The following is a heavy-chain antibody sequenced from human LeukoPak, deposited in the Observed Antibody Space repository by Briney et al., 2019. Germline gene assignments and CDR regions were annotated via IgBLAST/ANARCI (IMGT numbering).Heavy chain of an antibody. V-gene: IGHV4-34*01. J-gene: IGHJ6*02. CDR3: ARGPLRIVVTYYYYGMDV. D-gene: IGHD2-15*01. CDR2: INHSGST. CDR1: GGSFSGYY. Sequence: SETLSLTCAVYGGSFSGYYWSWIRQPPGKGLEWIGEINHSGSTNYNPSLKSRVTISVDTSKNQFSLKLRSVTAADTAVYYCARGPLRIVVTYYYYGMDVWGQGTTVTVSS.